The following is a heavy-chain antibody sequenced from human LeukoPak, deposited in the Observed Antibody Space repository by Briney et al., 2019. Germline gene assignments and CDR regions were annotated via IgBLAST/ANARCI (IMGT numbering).Heavy chain of an antibody. CDR2: ISSSSSYI. J-gene: IGHJ3*02. D-gene: IGHD6-19*01. V-gene: IGHV3-21*01. Sequence: GGSLRLSCAASGFTFSSCSMNWVRQAPGKGLEWVSSISSSSSYIYYADSVKGRFTISRDNAKNSLYLQMNSLRAEDTAVYYCARTAVAGPLFNAFDIWGQGTMVTVSS. CDR3: ARTAVAGPLFNAFDI. CDR1: GFTFSSCS.